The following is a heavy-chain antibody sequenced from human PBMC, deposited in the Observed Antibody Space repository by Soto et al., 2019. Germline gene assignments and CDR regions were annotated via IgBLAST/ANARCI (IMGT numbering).Heavy chain of an antibody. J-gene: IGHJ2*01. CDR2: IYYSGST. CDR1: GGSISSYY. V-gene: IGHV4-59*12. CDR3: ARDNVVVVVAAPPEWYFDL. Sequence: ASETLSLTCTVSGGSISSYYWSWIRQPPGKGLEWIGYIYYSGSTNYNPSLKSRVTISVDTSKNQFSLKLSSVTAADTAVYYCARDNVVVVVAAPPEWYFDLWGRGTLVTVSS. D-gene: IGHD2-15*01.